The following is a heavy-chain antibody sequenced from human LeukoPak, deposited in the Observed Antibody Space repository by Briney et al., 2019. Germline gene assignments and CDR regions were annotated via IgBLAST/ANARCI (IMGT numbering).Heavy chain of an antibody. CDR3: ARPTDFAFDY. Sequence: GESLKISCRGSGYSFTTSWIGWVRQIPGKGLEWMGILNPGDSVTRYSSSSQGQVTISADKSINTAYLQWSSLKASDTAMYFCARPTDFAFDYWGQGTLVTVSS. D-gene: IGHD1-14*01. CDR2: LNPGDSVT. V-gene: IGHV5-51*01. CDR1: GYSFTTSW. J-gene: IGHJ4*02.